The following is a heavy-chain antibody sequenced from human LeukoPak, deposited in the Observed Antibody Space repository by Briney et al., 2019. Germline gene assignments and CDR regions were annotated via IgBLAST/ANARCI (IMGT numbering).Heavy chain of an antibody. V-gene: IGHV4-59*01. CDR2: IYYSGST. J-gene: IGHJ4*02. D-gene: IGHD4-23*01. Sequence: PSETLSLTCTVSGGSISSYYWSWIRQPPGKGLEWIGYIYYSGSTNYNPSLKSRVTISVDTSKNQFPLKLSSVTAADTAVYYCARMFFGERTPDYFDYWGQGTLVTVSS. CDR1: GGSISSYY. CDR3: ARMFFGERTPDYFDY.